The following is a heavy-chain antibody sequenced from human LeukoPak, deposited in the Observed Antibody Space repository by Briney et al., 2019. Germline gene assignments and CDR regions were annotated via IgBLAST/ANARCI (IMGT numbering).Heavy chain of an antibody. D-gene: IGHD3-22*01. J-gene: IGHJ4*02. Sequence: GGSLRLSCADSGVTFSSFGMSWVRQAPGKGLEWGSYISGRRRTIYYADSVKGRFTISSENPKHSLYLQMNSLRAEHTAVYYCARGLHFRVYDSSDYYPHWGQGTLVTVSS. V-gene: IGHV3-48*01. CDR2: ISGRRRTI. CDR1: GVTFSSFG. CDR3: ARGLHFRVYDSSDYYPH.